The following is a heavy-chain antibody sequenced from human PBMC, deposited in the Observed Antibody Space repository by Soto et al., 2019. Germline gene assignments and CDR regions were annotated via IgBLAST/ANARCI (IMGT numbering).Heavy chain of an antibody. CDR1: GGSISSGGYS. J-gene: IGHJ4*02. Sequence: QLQLQESGSGLVKPSQTLSLTCAVSGGSISSGGYSWSWIRQPPGKGLEWIGYIYHSGSTYYNPSLKSRITISVDRSKNQFSLKLSSVTAADTAVYYCASRSTFGGVIVADYWGQGTLVTVSS. D-gene: IGHD3-16*02. V-gene: IGHV4-30-2*01. CDR3: ASRSTFGGVIVADY. CDR2: IYHSGST.